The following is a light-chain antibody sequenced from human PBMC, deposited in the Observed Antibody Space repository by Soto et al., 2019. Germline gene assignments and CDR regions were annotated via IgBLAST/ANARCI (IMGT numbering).Light chain of an antibody. J-gene: IGLJ1*01. CDR2: DVS. Sequence: QSALTQPASVSGAPGQSIAISCTGTSSDVGGYNYVSWYQHHPGKAPKLMVYDVSNRPSGVSNRFSGSKSGNTASLTISGRQAEDEADYYCSSYTSSSTYVFGPGTKLTVL. CDR1: SSDVGGYNY. V-gene: IGLV2-14*03. CDR3: SSYTSSSTYV.